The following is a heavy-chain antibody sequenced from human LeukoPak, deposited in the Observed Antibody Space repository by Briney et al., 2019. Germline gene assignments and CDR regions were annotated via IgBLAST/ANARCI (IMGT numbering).Heavy chain of an antibody. CDR2: IYGGGNT. V-gene: IGHV3-66*01. CDR1: GFTVSNNY. CDR3: AKGAKRLGYCSGGTCYSNYDYYYMDV. Sequence: PGGSLRLSCAASGFTVSNNYMSWVRQAPGKGLEWVSAIYGGGNTYYADSVKGRFTISRDNSKNTLYLQMNSLRAEDTAVYYCAKGAKRLGYCSGGTCYSNYDYYYMDVWGKGTTVTISS. D-gene: IGHD2-15*01. J-gene: IGHJ6*03.